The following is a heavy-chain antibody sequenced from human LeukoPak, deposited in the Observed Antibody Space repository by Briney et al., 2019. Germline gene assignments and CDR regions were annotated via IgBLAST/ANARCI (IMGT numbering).Heavy chain of an antibody. V-gene: IGHV4-34*01. CDR1: GGSFSGYY. J-gene: IGHJ3*01. Sequence: MASETLSLTCAVYGGSFSGYYWSWIRQPPGKGLEWIGEINHSGSTNYNPSLKSRVTISVDTSKNQFSLKMSSVTAADTAVYYCARRWVYDKRAFDAWGQGTMVTVSS. CDR3: ARRWVYDKRAFDA. CDR2: INHSGST. D-gene: IGHD3-16*01.